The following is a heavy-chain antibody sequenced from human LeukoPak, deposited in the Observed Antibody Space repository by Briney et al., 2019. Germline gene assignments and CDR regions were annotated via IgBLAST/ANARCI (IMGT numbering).Heavy chain of an antibody. D-gene: IGHD3/OR15-3a*01. CDR3: ARQNYDFWPGLLHPDY. Sequence: SEALSLTCSVFGDSVSNHAYYWAWIRQAPGKRLEWMGSGHYRETTYSSPSLKSRVTISVDTSKNQVSLKLNSVTAADTAVYYCARQNYDFWPGLLHPDYWGQGIFVAVSS. J-gene: IGHJ4*02. V-gene: IGHV4-39*01. CDR1: GDSVSNHAYY. CDR2: GHYRETT.